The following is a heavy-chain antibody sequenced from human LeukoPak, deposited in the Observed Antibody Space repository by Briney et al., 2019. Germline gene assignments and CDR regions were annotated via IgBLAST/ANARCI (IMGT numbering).Heavy chain of an antibody. CDR2: INPSGGST. J-gene: IGHJ6*03. V-gene: IGHV1-46*01. CDR1: GYTFTGYY. Sequence: ASVKVSCKASGYTFTGYYMHWVRQAPGQGLEWVGIINPSGGSTSYAQKFQGRVTMTRDTSTSTVYMELSSLRSEDTAVYYCARDLNSGSYYRYYYYMDVWGKGTTVTISS. CDR3: ARDLNSGSYYRYYYYMDV. D-gene: IGHD1-26*01.